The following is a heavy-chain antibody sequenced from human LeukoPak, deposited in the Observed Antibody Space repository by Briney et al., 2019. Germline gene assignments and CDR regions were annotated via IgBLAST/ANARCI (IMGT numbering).Heavy chain of an antibody. CDR3: AKDLHYGSADY. CDR1: GFTFSSYW. D-gene: IGHD3-10*01. V-gene: IGHV3-74*01. CDR2: INSDGSSA. Sequence: GGSLRLSCAASGFTFSSYWMHWVRQVPGKGLVWVSRINSDGSSATYADPVKGRFTISRDNAKNTLYLQMNSLRAEDTAVYYCAKDLHYGSADYWGQGTLVTVSS. J-gene: IGHJ4*02.